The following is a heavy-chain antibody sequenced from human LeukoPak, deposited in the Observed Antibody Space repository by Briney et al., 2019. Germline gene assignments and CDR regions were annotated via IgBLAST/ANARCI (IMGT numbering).Heavy chain of an antibody. Sequence: GGSLRLSCAASGFTFSSYSMNWVRQAPGKGLEWVSFISSSSSYIYYADSVKGRFTISRDNAKNSLYLQMNSLRAEDTAVYYCARDRSSGWYQYFDYWGQGTLVTVSS. CDR3: ARDRSSGWYQYFDY. CDR1: GFTFSSYS. D-gene: IGHD6-19*01. J-gene: IGHJ4*02. V-gene: IGHV3-21*01. CDR2: ISSSSSYI.